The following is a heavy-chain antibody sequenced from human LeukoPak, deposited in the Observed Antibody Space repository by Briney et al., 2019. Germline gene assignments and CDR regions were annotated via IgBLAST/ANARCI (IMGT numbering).Heavy chain of an antibody. CDR3: AKDRLSTPTAPRFDP. CDR2: TRGRGGSI. CDR1: GFTFSSYA. Sequence: GGSLRLSCAASGFTFSSYAMSWVRQAQGKGLEWVSVTRGRGGSISYADSVKGRFTISRDSSKNTLYLQMNSLRAEDTALYYCAKDRLSTPTAPRFDPWGQGTQVTVSS. V-gene: IGHV3-23*01. J-gene: IGHJ5*02. D-gene: IGHD4-23*01.